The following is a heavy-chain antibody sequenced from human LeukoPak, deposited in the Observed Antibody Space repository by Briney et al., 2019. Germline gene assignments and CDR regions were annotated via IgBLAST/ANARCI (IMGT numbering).Heavy chain of an antibody. V-gene: IGHV1-69*06. CDR1: GGTFSSYA. CDR2: ITPIFGTA. D-gene: IGHD3-22*01. J-gene: IGHJ3*02. Sequence: GASVTVSCTASGGTFSSYAISWVRQAPGQGLEWMGGITPIFGTANYAQKFQGRVTITADKSTSTAYMELSSLRSEDTAVYYCARDHYYDSSGYYWNAFDIWGQGTMVTVSS. CDR3: ARDHYYDSSGYYWNAFDI.